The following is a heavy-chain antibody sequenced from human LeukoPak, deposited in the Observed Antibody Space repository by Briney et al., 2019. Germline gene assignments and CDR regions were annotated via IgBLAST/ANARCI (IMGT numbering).Heavy chain of an antibody. CDR1: GYTFTVYY. Sequence: ASVKVSCKASGYTFTVYYIYWVQQAPGQGLEWLGWIDPNSGGTNNAQKFQGRVTMTRDKSTSTAYMELTRLRYDDTAVYYCARGGYGSSWGVDYWGQGTPVTVSS. J-gene: IGHJ4*02. CDR2: IDPNSGGT. CDR3: ARGGYGSSWGVDY. V-gene: IGHV1-2*02. D-gene: IGHD6-19*01.